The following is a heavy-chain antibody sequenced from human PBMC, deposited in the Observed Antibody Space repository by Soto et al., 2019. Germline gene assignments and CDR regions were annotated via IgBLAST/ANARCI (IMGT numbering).Heavy chain of an antibody. V-gene: IGHV5-51*01. CDR1: GYSFTRYW. CDR3: ARVAAAASNWFDP. CDR2: IYRGDSDT. J-gene: IGHJ5*02. Sequence: PGESLKISCKGSGYSFTRYWNGWVRQMPGKGLEWMGIIYRGDSDTRYSPSFQGQVTISADKSISTAYLQWSSLKASDTVMYYCARVAAAASNWFDPWGQGTLVXVSS. D-gene: IGHD6-13*01.